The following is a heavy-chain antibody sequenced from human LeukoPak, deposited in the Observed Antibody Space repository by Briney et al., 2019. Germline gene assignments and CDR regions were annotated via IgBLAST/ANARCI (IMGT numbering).Heavy chain of an antibody. V-gene: IGHV1-69*01. Sequence: SAKVFCKASGGTLSTYAISWVRQAPGQGLEWMGGIIPMVGTAHYAQKFQGRVTITADESTSTAYMELSSLRSEDTAVYYCAITYCGDRRCYGNNYYYYAMDVWGQGTTVTVSS. J-gene: IGHJ6*02. CDR2: IIPMVGTA. CDR1: GGTLSTYA. CDR3: AITYCGDRRCYGNNYYYYAMDV. D-gene: IGHD2-21*01.